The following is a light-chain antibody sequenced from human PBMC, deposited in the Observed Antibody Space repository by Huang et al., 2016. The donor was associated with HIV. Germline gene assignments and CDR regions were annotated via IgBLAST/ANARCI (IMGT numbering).Light chain of an antibody. J-gene: IGKJ2*01. CDR2: GAS. CDR3: QHYNFWPHT. CDR1: QNVNTN. V-gene: IGKV3-15*01. Sequence: EVLMTQSPATLSVSPGEGATLSCRASQNVNTNLAWYQQKPGRAPRLLISGASTRPTGIPARFSGSGSGTEFTLTISSLQSEDFAVYYCQHYNFWPHTFGQGTKLDMK.